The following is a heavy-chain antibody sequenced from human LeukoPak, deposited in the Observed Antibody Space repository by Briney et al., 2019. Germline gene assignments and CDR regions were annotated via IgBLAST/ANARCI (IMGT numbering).Heavy chain of an antibody. D-gene: IGHD4-23*01. CDR2: IYYSGST. CDR3: ARDIDGGNYDGMDV. CDR1: GGSISSYY. J-gene: IGHJ6*02. V-gene: IGHV4-59*12. Sequence: SETLSLTCTVSGGSISSYYWSWIRQPPGKGLEWIGYIYYSGSTYYNPSLKSRVTISVDTSKNQFSLKLSSVTAADTAVYYCARDIDGGNYDGMDVWGQGTTVTVSS.